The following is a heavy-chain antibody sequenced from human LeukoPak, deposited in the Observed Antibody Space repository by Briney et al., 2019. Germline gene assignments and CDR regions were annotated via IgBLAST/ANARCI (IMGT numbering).Heavy chain of an antibody. V-gene: IGHV4-39*01. D-gene: IGHD2-2*01. Sequence: SETLSLTCTVSGGSISSSSYYWGWIRQPPGKGLEWIGGIYYSGSTYYNPSLKSRVTISVDTSKNQFSLKLSSVTAADTAVYYCATYCSSTSCYSQYFQHWGQGTLVTVSS. J-gene: IGHJ1*01. CDR2: IYYSGST. CDR1: GGSISSSSYY. CDR3: ATYCSSTSCYSQYFQH.